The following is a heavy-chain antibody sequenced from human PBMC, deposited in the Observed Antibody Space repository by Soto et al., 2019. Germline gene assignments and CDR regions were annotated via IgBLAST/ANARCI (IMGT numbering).Heavy chain of an antibody. Sequence: SETLSLTCTVSGGSISSGGYYWSWILHHPGKGLEWIGYIYYSGSTYYNPSLKSRVTISVDASKNQFSLKLSSVTAADTAVYYCARGGGGSGTHYYYGMDVWGQGTTVTVSS. V-gene: IGHV4-31*03. D-gene: IGHD3-10*01. CDR1: GGSISSGGYY. CDR2: IYYSGST. CDR3: ARGGGGSGTHYYYGMDV. J-gene: IGHJ6*02.